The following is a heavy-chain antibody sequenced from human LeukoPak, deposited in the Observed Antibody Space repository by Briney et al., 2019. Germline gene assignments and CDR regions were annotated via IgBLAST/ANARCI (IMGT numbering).Heavy chain of an antibody. CDR1: GYTFTNYG. J-gene: IGHJ4*02. CDR2: ISAYNGST. Sequence: ASVKVSCKASGYTFTNYGISWVRQAPGQGLEWMGWISAYNGSTNYVQNLQGRVTMTTDTSASTAYMELRSLRSDDTAVYYCARDRYGDGFAHLDYWGQGALVTVSS. V-gene: IGHV1-18*01. CDR3: ARDRYGDGFAHLDY. D-gene: IGHD5-24*01.